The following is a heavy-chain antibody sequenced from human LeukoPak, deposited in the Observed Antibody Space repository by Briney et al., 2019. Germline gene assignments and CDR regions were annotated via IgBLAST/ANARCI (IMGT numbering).Heavy chain of an antibody. CDR1: GFYFNNAW. J-gene: IGHJ4*02. Sequence: GGSLRLSCTVSGFYFNNAWMNWVRQAPGKGLEWVSSISSTSSYIYYADSVKGRFTISRDNAENSLYLQMNGLRVEDTAVYYCAGNLLRGYSYGSGDYWGQGTLVTVSS. CDR3: AGNLLRGYSYGSGDY. D-gene: IGHD5-18*01. V-gene: IGHV3-21*01. CDR2: ISSTSSYI.